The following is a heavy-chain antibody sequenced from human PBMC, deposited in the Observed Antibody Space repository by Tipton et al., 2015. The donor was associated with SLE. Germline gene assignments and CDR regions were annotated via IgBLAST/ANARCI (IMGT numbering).Heavy chain of an antibody. Sequence: SLRLSCAASGFTFSNYGFHWVRQAPGKGLEWVAVISYEGSDKYYGDSVKGRFTISRDNSKNTLYLQMNSLRAEDTAVYYCARRNSESGAFDMWGQGTLVTVSS. D-gene: IGHD3-10*01. J-gene: IGHJ3*02. CDR1: GFTFSNYG. CDR2: ISYEGSDK. V-gene: IGHV3-30*04. CDR3: ARRNSESGAFDM.